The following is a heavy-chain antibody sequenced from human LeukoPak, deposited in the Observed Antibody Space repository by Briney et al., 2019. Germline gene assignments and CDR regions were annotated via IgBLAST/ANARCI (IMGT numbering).Heavy chain of an antibody. D-gene: IGHD3-22*01. CDR2: FDPEDGGT. CDR1: GYTLTELS. J-gene: IGHJ4*02. V-gene: IGHV1-24*01. Sequence: ASVKVSCKVSGYTLTELSMHWVRQAPGKGLEWMGGFDPEDGGTIYAQKFQGRVTMTEDTSTDTAYMELSSLRSEDTAVYYCATQPNYYYDSSGYYYFDYWGQGTLVTVSS. CDR3: ATQPNYYYDSSGYYYFDY.